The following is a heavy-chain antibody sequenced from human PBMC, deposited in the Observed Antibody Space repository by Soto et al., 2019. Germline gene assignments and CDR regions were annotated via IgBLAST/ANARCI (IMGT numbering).Heavy chain of an antibody. CDR1: GFTVSGNY. V-gene: IGHV3-53*02. CDR3: XXXXXXXXXXXXXXRDFYGMDV. Sequence: VQLVETGGGLIQPGGSLRLSCTASGFTVSGNYMSWVRQAPGKALEWVSVIYAGGATSYADSVKGRFTISRDNSKNTVYLQMNNXXXXXXXXXXXXXXXXXXXXXXXXXRDFYGMDVWGQGTTVTVSS. J-gene: IGHJ6*02. CDR2: IYAGGAT.